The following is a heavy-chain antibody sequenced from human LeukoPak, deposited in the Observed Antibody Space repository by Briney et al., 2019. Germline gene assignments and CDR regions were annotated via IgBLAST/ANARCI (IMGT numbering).Heavy chain of an antibody. J-gene: IGHJ4*02. V-gene: IGHV4-39*01. CDR2: TYYGGRT. Sequence: SETLSLTCTVSGGSVSSSDYYWGWIRQSPGKGLEWIGGTYYGGRTFYNPSLKSRVTLSVDTSKNQFSLNLASVTAADTAVYYCATIRHWFWSTDHWGQGTLVTVSS. CDR1: GGSVSSSDYY. D-gene: IGHD3-3*01. CDR3: ATIRHWFWSTDH.